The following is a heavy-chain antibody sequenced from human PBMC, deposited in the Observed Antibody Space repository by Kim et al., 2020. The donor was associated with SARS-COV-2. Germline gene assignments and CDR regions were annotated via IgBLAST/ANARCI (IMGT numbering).Heavy chain of an antibody. V-gene: IGHV3-21*01. CDR1: GFTFSSYS. CDR3: ARGGPAPGRGLWFGEFLGYNWFDP. D-gene: IGHD3-10*01. Sequence: GGSLRLSCAASGFTFSSYSMNWVRQAPGKGLEWVSSISSSCSYIYYADSVKGRFTISRDNAKNSLYLQMNSLRAEDTAVYYCARGGPAPGRGLWFGEFLGYNWFDPCGQGTLVTVSS. CDR2: ISSSCSYI. J-gene: IGHJ5*02.